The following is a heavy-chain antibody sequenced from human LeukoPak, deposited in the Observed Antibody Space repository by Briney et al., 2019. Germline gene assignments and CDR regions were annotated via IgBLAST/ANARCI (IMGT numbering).Heavy chain of an antibody. Sequence: SETLSLTCTVSGGSISSYYWSWIRQPPGKGLEWIGYIYYSGSTNYNPSLKSRVTISVDTSKNQFSLKLTSVTAADTAVYYCARDTSGSGGAWYFDLWGRGTLVTVSS. J-gene: IGHJ2*01. CDR2: IYYSGST. CDR3: ARDTSGSGGAWYFDL. CDR1: GGSISSYY. D-gene: IGHD6-25*01. V-gene: IGHV4-59*01.